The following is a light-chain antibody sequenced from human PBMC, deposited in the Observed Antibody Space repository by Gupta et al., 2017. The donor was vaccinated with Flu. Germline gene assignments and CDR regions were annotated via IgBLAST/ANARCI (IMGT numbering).Light chain of an antibody. V-gene: IGLV3-1*01. J-gene: IGLJ1*01. Sequence: SSALTHVLSLSVSPVPTATITCSGDDWGKKYASWYQQRPGQSPVLVIYHDNKRPSGTPERFSGSVSGNSATLTISGTQTMDEADYYCQAWDITTRVFGTGTTVTVL. CDR2: HDN. CDR1: DWGKKY. CDR3: QAWDITTRV.